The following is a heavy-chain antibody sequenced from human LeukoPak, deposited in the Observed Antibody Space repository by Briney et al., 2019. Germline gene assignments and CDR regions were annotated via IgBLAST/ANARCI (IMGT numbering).Heavy chain of an antibody. D-gene: IGHD2-2*01. CDR3: ARDKVRYCSSTSCYTSIYYYYGMDV. CDR1: GFTFSSYW. CDR2: IKQDGSEK. Sequence: GGSLRLFCAASGFTFSSYWMSWVRQAPGKGLEWVANIKQDGSEKYYVDSVKGRFTISRDNAKNSLYLQMNSLRAEDTAVYYCARDKVRYCSSTSCYTSIYYYYGMDVWGQGTTVTVSS. V-gene: IGHV3-7*01. J-gene: IGHJ6*02.